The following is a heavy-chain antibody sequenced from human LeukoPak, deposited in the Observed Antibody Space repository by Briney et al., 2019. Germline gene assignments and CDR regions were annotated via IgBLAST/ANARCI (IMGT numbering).Heavy chain of an antibody. Sequence: ASVKVSCKVSGYTLTELSMHWVRHAPGKGLEWMGGFDPEDGETIYAQKFQGRVTMTEDTSTDTAYMELSSLRSEDTAVYYCATGAPLQLELDYWGQGTLVTVSS. V-gene: IGHV1-24*01. CDR2: FDPEDGET. CDR3: ATGAPLQLELDY. CDR1: GYTLTELS. D-gene: IGHD1-1*01. J-gene: IGHJ4*02.